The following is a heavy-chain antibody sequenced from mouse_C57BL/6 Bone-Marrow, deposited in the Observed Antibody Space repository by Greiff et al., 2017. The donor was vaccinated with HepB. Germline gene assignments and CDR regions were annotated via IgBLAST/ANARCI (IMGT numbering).Heavy chain of an antibody. J-gene: IGHJ3*01. D-gene: IGHD2-3*01. V-gene: IGHV1-82*01. CDR2: IYPGDGDT. CDR3: ASDGYRGTWFAY. Sequence: VQLQESGPELVKPGASVKISCKASGYAFSSSWMNWVKQRPGKGLEWIGRIYPGDGDTNYNGKFKGKATLTADKSSSTAYMQLSSLTSEDSAVYFCASDGYRGTWFAYWGQGTLVTVSA. CDR1: GYAFSSSW.